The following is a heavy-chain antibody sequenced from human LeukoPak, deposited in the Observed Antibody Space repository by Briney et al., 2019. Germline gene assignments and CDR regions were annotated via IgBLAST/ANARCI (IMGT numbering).Heavy chain of an antibody. Sequence: SVKVSCKASGGTFSSYAISWVRQAPGQGLEWMGRIIPILGIANYAQKFQGRVTITADKSTSTAYMELSSLRSEDTAVYYCAREKYCGGDCYSYYYYGMDVWGQGTTVTVSS. D-gene: IGHD2-21*02. J-gene: IGHJ6*02. V-gene: IGHV1-69*04. CDR2: IIPILGIA. CDR1: GGTFSSYA. CDR3: AREKYCGGDCYSYYYYGMDV.